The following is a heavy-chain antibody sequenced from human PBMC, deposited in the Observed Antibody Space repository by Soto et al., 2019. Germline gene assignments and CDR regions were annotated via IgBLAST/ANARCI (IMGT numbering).Heavy chain of an antibody. Sequence: ASVKVSCKASGGTFSSYAISWVRQAPGQGLEWMGGIIPIFGTANYAQKFQGRVTITADESTSTAYMELSSLRSEDTAVYYCASAGSYYYDKHYQHWGQGNLVTVS. CDR1: GGTFSSYA. D-gene: IGHD3-22*01. CDR2: IIPIFGTA. J-gene: IGHJ1*01. CDR3: ASAGSYYYDKHYQH. V-gene: IGHV1-69*13.